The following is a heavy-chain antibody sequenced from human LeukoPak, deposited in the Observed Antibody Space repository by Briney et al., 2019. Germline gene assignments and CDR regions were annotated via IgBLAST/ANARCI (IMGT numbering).Heavy chain of an antibody. V-gene: IGHV3-21*01. Sequence: AXXGXTFXXYSMXWVRQAPGKGLEGGSSISSSRSYIYYADSVKGRFTISRDNAKNSLYLHMNSLRAEDTAVYYCARDSDQLLRYTSYYYGMDVWGQGTTVTVSS. CDR3: ARDSDQLLRYTSYYYGMDV. J-gene: IGHJ6*02. CDR1: GXTFXXYS. D-gene: IGHD2-2*01. CDR2: ISSSRSYI.